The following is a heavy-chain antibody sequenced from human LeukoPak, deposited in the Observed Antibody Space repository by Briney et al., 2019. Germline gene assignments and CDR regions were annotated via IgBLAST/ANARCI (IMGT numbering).Heavy chain of an antibody. CDR1: GFIFSHFN. J-gene: IGHJ4*02. CDR3: TTLPDCATTSCLY. V-gene: IGHV3-15*01. CDR2: IKRKADGGTT. Sequence: GGSLRLSCVASGFIFSHFNMNWVRQAPGKGLEWVGRIKRKADGGTTDYAAPVKGRFTISRDDSKNTLYLQMNSLKTEDTAVYYCTTLPDCATTSCLYWGQGTLVTVSS. D-gene: IGHD2-2*01.